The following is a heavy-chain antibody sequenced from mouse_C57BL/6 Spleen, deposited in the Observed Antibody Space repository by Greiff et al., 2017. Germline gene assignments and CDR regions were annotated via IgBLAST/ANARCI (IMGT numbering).Heavy chain of an antibody. D-gene: IGHD4-1*01. J-gene: IGHJ2*01. Sequence: VQLQQSGAELVRPGASVKLSCKASGYTFTDYYINWVKQRPGQGLEWIARIYPGSGNTYYNEKFKGKATLTAEKSSSTAYMQLSSLTSEDSAVYCCARRLGLDYFDCWGQGTTLTVSS. CDR2: IYPGSGNT. CDR3: ARRLGLDYFDC. CDR1: GYTFTDYY. V-gene: IGHV1-76*01.